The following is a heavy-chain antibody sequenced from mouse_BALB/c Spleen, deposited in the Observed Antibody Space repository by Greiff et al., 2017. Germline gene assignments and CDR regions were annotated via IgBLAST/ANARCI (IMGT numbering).Heavy chain of an antibody. V-gene: IGHV1-87*01. Sequence: QVQLQQSGAELARPGASVKLSCTASGYTFTSYWMQWVKQRPGQCLEWIGAIYPGDGDTRYTQKFKGKATLTADKSSSTAYMQLSSLASEDSAVYYCARSDYYGPDYWGQGTTLTVSS. D-gene: IGHD1-2*01. CDR1: GYTFTSYW. CDR2: IYPGDGDT. CDR3: ARSDYYGPDY. J-gene: IGHJ2*01.